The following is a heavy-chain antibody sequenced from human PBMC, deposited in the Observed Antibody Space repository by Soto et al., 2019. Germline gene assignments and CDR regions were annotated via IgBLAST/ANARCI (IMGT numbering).Heavy chain of an antibody. Sequence: ASVKVSCKASGYTFTGYYMHWVRQAPGQGLEWMGWINPNSGGTIYAQKFQGRVTMTRDTSISTAYMELSRLRSDDTAVYYCARDYDFWSGYSFFNNWFDPWGQGTLVTVSS. CDR3: ARDYDFWSGYSFFNNWFDP. J-gene: IGHJ5*02. V-gene: IGHV1-2*02. CDR2: INPNSGGT. CDR1: GYTFTGYY. D-gene: IGHD3-3*01.